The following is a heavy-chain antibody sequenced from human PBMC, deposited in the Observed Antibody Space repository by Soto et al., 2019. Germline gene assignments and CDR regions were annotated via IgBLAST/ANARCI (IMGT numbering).Heavy chain of an antibody. D-gene: IGHD3-16*01. CDR2: IKQDGTSK. J-gene: IGHJ4*02. Sequence: EVQLVESGGGLVQPGGSLRLSCEASGFTFTSYWMSWVRQAPGKGLEWVANIKQDGTSKYYADSVKGRFTVSRDNAKSSLHLQMYSLRDDDTAVYRCARLRFILTERDFDSWGQGTLVTVSS. CDR3: ARLRFILTERDFDS. CDR1: GFTFTSYW. V-gene: IGHV3-7*05.